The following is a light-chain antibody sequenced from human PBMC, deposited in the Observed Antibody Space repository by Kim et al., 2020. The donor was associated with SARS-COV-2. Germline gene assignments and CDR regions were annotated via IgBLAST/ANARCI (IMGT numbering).Light chain of an antibody. CDR3: QQYGTSPAT. Sequence: PPVDRAPISCRASPIVASTFLAWSPPKPAPAPSLLISGASPRATGVPDRFSGSGSGTDFTLTISRLEPEDFAVYYCQQYGTSPATFGQGTKVDIK. V-gene: IGKV3-20*01. CDR2: GAS. CDR1: PIVASTF. J-gene: IGKJ1*01.